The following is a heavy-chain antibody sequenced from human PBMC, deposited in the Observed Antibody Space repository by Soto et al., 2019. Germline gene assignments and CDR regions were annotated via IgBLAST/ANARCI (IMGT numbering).Heavy chain of an antibody. V-gene: IGHV3-30*18. D-gene: IGHD3-10*01. CDR1: GFTFSSFG. CDR2: ISADGNNK. CDR3: AKGNFVNFPLWDH. J-gene: IGHJ4*02. Sequence: QVQLVESGGGVVQPGRSLRLSCVASGFTFSSFGMHWVRQAPGKGLEWVAVISADGNNKYYVDSQRGRFTISRDNSRNTLYLQMNTLRAEDTAVYYCAKGNFVNFPLWDHWGQGILVTVSS.